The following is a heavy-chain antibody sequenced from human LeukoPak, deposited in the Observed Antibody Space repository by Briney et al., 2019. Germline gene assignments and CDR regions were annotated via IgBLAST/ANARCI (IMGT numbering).Heavy chain of an antibody. CDR1: GGTFSSYA. D-gene: IGHD3-3*01. J-gene: IGHJ4*02. Sequence: ASVKVSCKASGGTFSSYAISWVRQAPGQGLEWMGRINPNSGGTNYAQKFQGRVTMTRDTSISTAYMELSRLRSDDTAVYYCARDFIITIFGVVISDFDYWGQGTLVTVSS. V-gene: IGHV1-2*06. CDR3: ARDFIITIFGVVISDFDY. CDR2: INPNSGGT.